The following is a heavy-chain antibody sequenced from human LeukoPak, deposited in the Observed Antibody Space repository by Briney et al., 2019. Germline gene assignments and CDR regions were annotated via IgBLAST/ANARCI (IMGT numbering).Heavy chain of an antibody. Sequence: ASVKVSCKASGYTFTGYYMHWVRQAPGQGLEWMGRINPNSGGTNYAQKFQGRVTMTRDTSISTAYMELSRLRSDDTAVYYCAREHIVLMVYAMRGAFDIWGQGTMVTVSS. CDR2: INPNSGGT. D-gene: IGHD2-8*01. V-gene: IGHV1-2*06. CDR3: AREHIVLMVYAMRGAFDI. CDR1: GYTFTGYY. J-gene: IGHJ3*02.